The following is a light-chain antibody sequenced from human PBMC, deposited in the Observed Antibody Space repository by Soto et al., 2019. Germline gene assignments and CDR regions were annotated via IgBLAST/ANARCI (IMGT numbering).Light chain of an antibody. CDR1: QSVSSSY. CDR3: QQRSNWPLT. Sequence: EIVLTQSPCTLSLSPGERSTLSCISSQSVSSSYLSWYQQKPGQAPRLLIYDASNRATGIPARFSGSGSGTDFTLTISSLEPEDFAVYYCQQRSNWPLTFGQGTRL. CDR2: DAS. J-gene: IGKJ5*01. V-gene: IGKV3-11*01.